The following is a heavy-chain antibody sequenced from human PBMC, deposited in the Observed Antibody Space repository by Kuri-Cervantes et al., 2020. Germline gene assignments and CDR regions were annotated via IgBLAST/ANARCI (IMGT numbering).Heavy chain of an antibody. V-gene: IGHV3-30*03. CDR1: GFTVSSNY. J-gene: IGHJ3*01. CDR2: ISYDGSNK. Sequence: LSLTCAASGFTVSSNYMSWVRQAPGKGLEWVAVISYDGSNKYYADSVKGRFTISRDNSKNTLDLQMNSLRAEDTAVDYCAREVDAFDLWGQGTMVTVSS. CDR3: AREVDAFDL.